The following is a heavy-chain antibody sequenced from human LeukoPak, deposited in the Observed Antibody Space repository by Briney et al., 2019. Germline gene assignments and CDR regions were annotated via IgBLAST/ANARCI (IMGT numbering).Heavy chain of an antibody. V-gene: IGHV4-39*01. Sequence: SETLSLTCTVSGGSISSSSYYWGWIRQPPGKGLEWIGSVYYSGSTYYNPSLKSRVTMSVDTSKNQFSLKLSSVTAADTAVYYCATWYSNYDYWGQGTLVTVSS. J-gene: IGHJ4*02. CDR1: GGSISSSSYY. CDR3: ATWYSNYDY. D-gene: IGHD4-11*01. CDR2: VYYSGST.